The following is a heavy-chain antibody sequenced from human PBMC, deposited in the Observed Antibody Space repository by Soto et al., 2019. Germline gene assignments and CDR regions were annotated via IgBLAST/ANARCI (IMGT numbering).Heavy chain of an antibody. Sequence: SETLSLTCTVSGGSISSGGYYWSWIRQHPGKGLEWIGYIYYSGSTYYNPSLKSRVTISVDTSKNQFSLKLSSVTAADTAVYYCARENYGGNHYYYYGMDVWAKGPRSPSP. D-gene: IGHD4-17*01. CDR2: IYYSGST. CDR1: GGSISSGGYY. CDR3: ARENYGGNHYYYYGMDV. J-gene: IGHJ6*02. V-gene: IGHV4-31*03.